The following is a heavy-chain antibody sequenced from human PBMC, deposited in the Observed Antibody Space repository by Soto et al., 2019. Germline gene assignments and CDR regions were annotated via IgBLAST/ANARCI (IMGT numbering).Heavy chain of an antibody. CDR1: GGSISSSSYY. CDR2: IYYSGST. Sequence: SETLSLTCIVSGGSISSSSYYWGWIRQPSGKGLEWIGSIYYSGSTYYNPSLMSRVTISVDTSKNQFSLKLSSVTAADTAVYYCARGYYDSSGYRYYYYYYGMDVWGQGTTVTVSS. J-gene: IGHJ6*02. CDR3: ARGYYDSSGYRYYYYYYGMDV. V-gene: IGHV4-39*01. D-gene: IGHD3-22*01.